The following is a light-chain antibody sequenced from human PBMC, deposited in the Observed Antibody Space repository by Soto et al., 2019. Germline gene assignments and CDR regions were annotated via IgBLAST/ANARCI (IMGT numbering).Light chain of an antibody. V-gene: IGKV3-20*01. CDR1: QSVSSSY. CDR3: QQYGSSLLT. CDR2: GAS. Sequence: EIVWTQSPGTLSLSPGERATLSCRASQSVSSSYLAWYQQKPGQAPRLLIYGASSRATGIPDRFSGSGSGTDFTLTFSRLEPEDFAVYYCQQYGSSLLTFGPGTKVDIK. J-gene: IGKJ3*01.